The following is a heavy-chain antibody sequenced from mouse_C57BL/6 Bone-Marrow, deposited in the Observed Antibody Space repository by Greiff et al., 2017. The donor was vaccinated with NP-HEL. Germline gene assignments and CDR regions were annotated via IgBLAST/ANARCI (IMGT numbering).Heavy chain of an antibody. V-gene: IGHV1-81*01. J-gene: IGHJ4*01. CDR2: IYPRSGNT. CDR3: ARLAYYSNPYAMDY. Sequence: QVQLKESGAELARPGASVKLSCKASGYTFTSYGISWVKQRTGQGLEWIGEIYPRSGNTYYNEKFKGKATLTADKSSSTAYMELRSLTSEDSAVYFCARLAYYSNPYAMDYWGQGTSVTVSS. CDR1: GYTFTSYG. D-gene: IGHD2-5*01.